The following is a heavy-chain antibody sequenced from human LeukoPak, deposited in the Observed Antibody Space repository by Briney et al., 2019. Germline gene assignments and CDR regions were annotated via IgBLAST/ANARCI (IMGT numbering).Heavy chain of an antibody. CDR2: IYPGDSDT. D-gene: IGHD6-6*01. CDR1: GYSFTSYW. V-gene: IGHV5-51*01. J-gene: IGHJ3*02. Sequence: GESLKISCKGSGYSFTSYWIGWVRQMPGKGLEWMGIIYPGDSDTRYSPSFQGQVTISADKSISTAYLQWSSLKASDTAMYYCARPLEYSSSIAGAFDIWGQGTMVTVSS. CDR3: ARPLEYSSSIAGAFDI.